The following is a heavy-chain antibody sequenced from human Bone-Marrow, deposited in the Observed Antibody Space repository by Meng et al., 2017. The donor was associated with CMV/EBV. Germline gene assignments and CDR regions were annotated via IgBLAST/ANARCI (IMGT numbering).Heavy chain of an antibody. V-gene: IGHV1-46*01. CDR1: GYTSTSYY. J-gene: IGHJ4*02. CDR2: INPSGGST. Sequence: ASVKVSCKASGYTSTSYYMHWVRQAPGQGLEWMGIINPSGGSTSYAQKFQGRVTMTRDTSTSTVYMELSILRSEDAAVYYCARAYDFWGGRRVIFDYWGQGTLVTVSS. CDR3: ARAYDFWGGRRVIFDY. D-gene: IGHD3-3*01.